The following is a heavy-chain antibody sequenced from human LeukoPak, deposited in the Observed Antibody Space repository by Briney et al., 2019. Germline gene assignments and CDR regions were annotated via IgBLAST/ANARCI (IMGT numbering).Heavy chain of an antibody. J-gene: IGHJ4*02. CDR1: GFTFSRYD. D-gene: IGHD2-15*01. CDR2: ISRGVGRT. CDR3: AKESGGSYWDYYFDC. V-gene: IGHV3-23*01. Sequence: GGSLRLSCAASGFTFSRYDLSWVRQAPGKGRECVSTISRGVGRTYYADSVKGRFTTSRDNSKNTLYLQMNSLRAEEPAVSFCAKESGGSYWDYYFDCWGQGTLVAVSS.